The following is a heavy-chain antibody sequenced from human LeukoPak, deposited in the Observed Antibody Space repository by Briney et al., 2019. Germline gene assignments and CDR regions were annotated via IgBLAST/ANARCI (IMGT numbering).Heavy chain of an antibody. CDR3: ATIGVLGDYCKH. D-gene: IGHD4-11*01. CDR2: ISSSGSTI. CDR1: GFTFSDYY. Sequence: GGSLRLSCAASGFTFSDYYMSWIRQAPGKGLEWVAYISSSGSTIYYADSVKGRFTISRDNAKNSLYLQMHSLRAEDTSVYYCATIGVLGDYCKHWRQETVVTVSS. V-gene: IGHV3-11*01. J-gene: IGHJ4*02.